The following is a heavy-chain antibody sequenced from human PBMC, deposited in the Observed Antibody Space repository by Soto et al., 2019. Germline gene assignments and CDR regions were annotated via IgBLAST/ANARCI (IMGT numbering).Heavy chain of an antibody. V-gene: IGHV3-43*01. CDR2: ISWDGGST. CDR1: GFTFDDYT. CDR3: AKDNAALAAARYYYYGMDV. Sequence: GGSLRLSCAASGFTFDDYTMHWVRQAPGKGLEWDSLISWDGGSTYYADSVKGRFTISRDNSKNSLYLQMNSLRTEDTALYYCAKDNAALAAARYYYYGMDVWGQGTTVTVSS. D-gene: IGHD6-6*01. J-gene: IGHJ6*02.